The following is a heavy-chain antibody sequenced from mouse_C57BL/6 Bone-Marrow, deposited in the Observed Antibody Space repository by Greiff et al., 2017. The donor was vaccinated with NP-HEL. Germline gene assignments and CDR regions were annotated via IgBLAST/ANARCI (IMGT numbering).Heavy chain of an antibody. J-gene: IGHJ2*01. CDR1: GYTFTDYY. Sequence: VQLQQSGPELVKPGASVKISCKASGYTFTDYYMNWVKQSHGKSLEWIGDINPNNGGTSYNQKFTGKATLTVDKSSSTAYMELRSLTSEDSAVYYCAREEVDGSGYLYYFDYWGQGTTLTVSS. V-gene: IGHV1-26*01. CDR2: INPNNGGT. D-gene: IGHD3-2*02. CDR3: AREEVDGSGYLYYFDY.